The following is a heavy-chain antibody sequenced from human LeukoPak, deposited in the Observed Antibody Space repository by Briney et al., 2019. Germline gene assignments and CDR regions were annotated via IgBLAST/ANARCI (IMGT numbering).Heavy chain of an antibody. V-gene: IGHV3-21*01. CDR3: ARGEWSSSPFDY. J-gene: IGHJ4*02. Sequence: PGGSLTLSCAASGFTFSTYSMNWVRQAPGKGLEWISFISTSSIYIYYADSVKGRFTISRDNARNSLCLQMNSLRAEDTAVYYCARGEWSSSPFDYWGQGTLVTVSS. CDR2: ISTSSIYI. CDR1: GFTFSTYS. D-gene: IGHD6-6*01.